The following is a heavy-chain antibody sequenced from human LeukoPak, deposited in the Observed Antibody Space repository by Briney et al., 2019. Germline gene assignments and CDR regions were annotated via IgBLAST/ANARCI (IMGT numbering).Heavy chain of an antibody. V-gene: IGHV3-23*01. J-gene: IGHJ4*02. CDR2: TSASGGRT. CDR3: GKELKRWQQIFEY. Sequence: GGSLRLSCAASGFTFSSYDMSWVRQAPGKGLEWVSATSASGGRTYYADSVKGRFTISRDNSKDTLYLQMNNLRAEDTAIYYCGKELKRWQQIFEYRGQGTLVTVSS. CDR1: GFTFSSYD. D-gene: IGHD5-24*01.